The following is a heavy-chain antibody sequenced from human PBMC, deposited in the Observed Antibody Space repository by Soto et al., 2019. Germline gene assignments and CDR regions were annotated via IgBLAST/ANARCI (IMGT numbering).Heavy chain of an antibody. D-gene: IGHD3-10*01. CDR1: GFTFSSYA. Sequence: GGSLRLSCAASGFTFSSYAMHWVRQAPGRGLEWVTVISYDGTTKYYADSVKGRFTVSRDNSKNTLYLQMDSLRSEDTAVYHCARGPYYGSGDQFDYWGQGTLVTVSS. CDR3: ARGPYYGSGDQFDY. J-gene: IGHJ4*02. CDR2: ISYDGTTK. V-gene: IGHV3-30-3*01.